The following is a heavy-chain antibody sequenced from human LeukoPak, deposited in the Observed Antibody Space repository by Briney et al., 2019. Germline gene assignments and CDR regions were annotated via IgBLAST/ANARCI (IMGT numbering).Heavy chain of an antibody. J-gene: IGHJ3*02. V-gene: IGHV4-59*01. CDR3: TRDWRVVGSSDGGDDAFDI. CDR2: IYYSGST. CDR1: GGSISSYY. Sequence: SETLFLTCTVHGGSISSYYWTWIRQPPGKGLEWIGHIYYSGSTSYNPSLKSRLTMSIDTSTSQFSLRLKYVTAADTAVYYCTRDWRVVGSSDGGDDAFDIWGQGTMVTVSS. D-gene: IGHD3-16*01.